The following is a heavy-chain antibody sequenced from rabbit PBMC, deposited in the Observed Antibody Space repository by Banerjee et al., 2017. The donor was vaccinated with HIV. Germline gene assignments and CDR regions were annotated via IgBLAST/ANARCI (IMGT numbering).Heavy chain of an antibody. CDR2: IYAGSSGST. V-gene: IGHV1S40*01. D-gene: IGHD8-1*01. Sequence: QSLEESGGDLVKPGASLTLTCTASGFSFSSSYYMCWVRQAPGKGLEWIACIYAGSSGSTYYASWAKGRFTISKTSSTTVTLQMTSLTAADTATYFCARMAGSSYYTDGMDLWGPGTLVTVS. CDR3: ARMAGSSYYTDGMDL. J-gene: IGHJ6*01. CDR1: GFSFSSSYY.